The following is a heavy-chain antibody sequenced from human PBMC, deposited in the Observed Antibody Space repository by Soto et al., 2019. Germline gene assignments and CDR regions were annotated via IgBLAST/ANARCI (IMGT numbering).Heavy chain of an antibody. CDR3: ARGFATTVYLVDY. CDR1: GFTFSNYA. J-gene: IGHJ4*02. V-gene: IGHV3-23*01. D-gene: IGHD3-9*01. CDR2: ISGSGSST. Sequence: EVQLLESGGGLVQPGGSLRLSCAASGFTFSNYAMTWVRQAPGKGLQWVSAISGSGSSTKYADSVKGRFTISRDNSKSTLSLQMNSLRGEDTAVYFCARGFATTVYLVDYWGQGTLVTVSS.